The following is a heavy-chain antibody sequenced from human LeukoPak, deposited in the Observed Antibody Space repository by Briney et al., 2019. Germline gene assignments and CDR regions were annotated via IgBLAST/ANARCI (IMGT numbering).Heavy chain of an antibody. J-gene: IGHJ4*02. CDR3: ARAASRPTHNGSGSYPDY. D-gene: IGHD3-10*01. V-gene: IGHV4-59*01. Sequence: PSETLSLTCTVSGGSISSYYWSWIRQPPGKGLEWIGYIYYSGSTNYNPSLKSRVTISVDTSKNQFSLKLSSVTAADTAVYYCARAASRPTHNGSGSYPDYWGQGTLVTVSS. CDR2: IYYSGST. CDR1: GGSISSYY.